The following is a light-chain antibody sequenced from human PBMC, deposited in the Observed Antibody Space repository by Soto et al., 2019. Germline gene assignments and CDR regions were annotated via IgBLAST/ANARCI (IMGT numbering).Light chain of an antibody. J-gene: IGKJ1*01. Sequence: EIVMAQSRARVYVSVGAGASLSSRASQSVSSSYLAWYQQKPGQAPRLLIYGASSRATGIPDRFTGSGSGTDFTLTISSLEPEDFAVCYCHQHGKSPETCGQGTKVDIK. V-gene: IGKV3-20*01. CDR2: GAS. CDR3: HQHGKSPET. CDR1: QSVSSSY.